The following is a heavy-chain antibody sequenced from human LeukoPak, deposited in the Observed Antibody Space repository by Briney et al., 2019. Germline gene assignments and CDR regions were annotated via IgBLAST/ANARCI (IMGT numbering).Heavy chain of an antibody. CDR1: GYTFTSYG. CDR2: ISAYNGNT. Sequence: ASVKVSCKASGYTFTSYGISWVRQAPGQGLEWMGWISAYNGNTNYAQRLQGRVIMTTDTSTSTAYMELRSLRSDDTAVYYCARDRPSSDGSGSYTYYYYYGMDVWGQGTTVTVSS. D-gene: IGHD3-10*01. J-gene: IGHJ6*02. V-gene: IGHV1-18*01. CDR3: ARDRPSSDGSGSYTYYYYYGMDV.